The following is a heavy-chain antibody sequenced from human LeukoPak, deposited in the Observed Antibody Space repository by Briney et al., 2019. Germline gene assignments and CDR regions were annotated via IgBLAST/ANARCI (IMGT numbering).Heavy chain of an antibody. CDR2: IYTSGST. CDR3: ARHSSDSSSWYFSWPGRAAPADYYYMDV. V-gene: IGHV4-4*09. CDR1: GGSMTSYY. D-gene: IGHD6-13*01. Sequence: SETLSLTCTVSGGSMTSYYWSWIRQPPGKGLEWIGYIYTSGSTNYNPSLKSRVTISVDTSKNQFSLKLSSVTAADTAVYYCARHSSDSSSWYFSWPGRAAPADYYYMDVWGKGTTVTVSS. J-gene: IGHJ6*03.